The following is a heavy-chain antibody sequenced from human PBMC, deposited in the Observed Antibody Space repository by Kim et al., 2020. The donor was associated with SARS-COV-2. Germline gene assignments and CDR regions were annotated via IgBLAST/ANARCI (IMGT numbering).Heavy chain of an antibody. J-gene: IGHJ4*02. CDR1: GGSISSGGYY. CDR3: ARAGGSGWYYFDY. CDR2: IYYSGST. D-gene: IGHD6-19*01. Sequence: SETLSLTCTVSGGSISSGGYYWSWIRQHPGKGLEWIGYIYYSGSTYYNPSLKSRVTISVDTSKNQFSLKLSSVTAADTAVYYCARAGGSGWYYFDYWGQGTLVTVSS. V-gene: IGHV4-31*03.